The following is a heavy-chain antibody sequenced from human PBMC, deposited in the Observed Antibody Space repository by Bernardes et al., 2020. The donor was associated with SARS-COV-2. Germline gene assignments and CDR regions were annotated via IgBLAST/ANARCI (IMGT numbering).Heavy chain of an antibody. J-gene: IGHJ3*02. D-gene: IGHD3-10*01. CDR1: GFTFSSYS. CDR2: ISSSSSYI. Sequence: SLRLSCAASGFTFSSYSMNWVRQAPGKGLEWVSSISSSSSYIYYADSVKGRFTISRDNAKNSLYLQMNSLRAEDTAVYYCAREPDSGAFDIWGQGTMVTVSS. V-gene: IGHV3-21*01. CDR3: AREPDSGAFDI.